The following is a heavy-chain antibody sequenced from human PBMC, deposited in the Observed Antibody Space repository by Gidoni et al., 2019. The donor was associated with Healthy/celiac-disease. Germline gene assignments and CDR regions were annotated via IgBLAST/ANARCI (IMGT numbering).Heavy chain of an antibody. CDR1: GFTFTSYA. Sequence: EVQLLQSGGGLVQPGGSLRLSCAAPGFTFTSYAMSWVRQAPGKGLEWVSAISGRRGSTYYADSVKGRFTTSRDNSKNTLYLQMNSLRAEDTAVYCCAKSCVPAAKVDYYYGMDVWGQGTTVTVSS. CDR3: AKSCVPAAKVDYYYGMDV. D-gene: IGHD2-2*01. J-gene: IGHJ6*02. V-gene: IGHV3-23*01. CDR2: ISGRRGST.